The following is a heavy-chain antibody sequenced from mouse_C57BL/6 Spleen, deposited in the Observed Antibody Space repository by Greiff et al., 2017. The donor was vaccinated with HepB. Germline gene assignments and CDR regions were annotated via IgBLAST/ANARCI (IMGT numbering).Heavy chain of an antibody. V-gene: IGHV1-85*01. J-gene: IGHJ1*03. CDR2: IYPRDGST. D-gene: IGHD2-12*01. CDR3: ARRRRGGYWYFDV. Sequence: QVQLQQSGPELVKPGASVKLSCKASGYTFTSYDINWVKQRPGQGLEWIGRIYPRDGSTKYNEKFKGKATLTVDKSSSTAYMELNSLTSEDSAVYFCARRRRGGYWYFDVWGTGTTVTVSS. CDR1: GYTFTSYD.